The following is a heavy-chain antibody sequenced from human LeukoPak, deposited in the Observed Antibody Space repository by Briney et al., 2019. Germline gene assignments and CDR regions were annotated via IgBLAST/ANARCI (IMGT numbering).Heavy chain of an antibody. CDR3: ARVRKGRSSWAFDI. CDR1: GGSISSYY. CDR2: IYYSGST. D-gene: IGHD6-6*01. Sequence: SETLSLTCTVSGGSISSYYWSWIRQPPGKGLEWIGYIYYSGSTNYNPSLKSRVTISVDTSKNQFSLKLSSVTAADTAVYYCARVRKGRSSWAFDIWGQGTMVTVSS. J-gene: IGHJ3*02. V-gene: IGHV4-59*08.